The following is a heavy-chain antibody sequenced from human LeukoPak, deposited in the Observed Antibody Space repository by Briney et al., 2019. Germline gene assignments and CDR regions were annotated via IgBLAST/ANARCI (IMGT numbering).Heavy chain of an antibody. CDR1: GGSIASNY. V-gene: IGHV4-59*08. J-gene: IGHJ4*02. Sequence: SETLSLTCTVSGGSIASNYWTWIRQPPGKGLEYIGYIYYTGGTNYNPSLKSRVTISVDTSKNQFSLKLTSVTAADTAVYFCAKYGNSGWVIDNWGQGTLVTVPS. D-gene: IGHD6-19*01. CDR3: AKYGNSGWVIDN. CDR2: IYYTGGT.